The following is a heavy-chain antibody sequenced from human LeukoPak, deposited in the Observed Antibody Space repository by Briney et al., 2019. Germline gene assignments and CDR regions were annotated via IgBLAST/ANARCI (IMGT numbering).Heavy chain of an antibody. V-gene: IGHV4-59*12. D-gene: IGHD2-2*01. CDR2: IYYGGNT. CDR3: ARLVRYCSTNGCYPFDY. J-gene: IGHJ4*02. Sequence: SETLSLTCTVSGGSISSYYWSWIRQPPGKGLEWIGYIYYGGNTNYSPSLKSRVTISVDTSKNQFSLKLNSVTAADTAVYYCARLVRYCSTNGCYPFDYWGQGTLVTVSS. CDR1: GGSISSYY.